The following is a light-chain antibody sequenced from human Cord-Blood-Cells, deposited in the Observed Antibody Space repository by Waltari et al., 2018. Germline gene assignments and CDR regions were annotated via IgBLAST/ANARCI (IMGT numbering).Light chain of an antibody. CDR2: DAS. V-gene: IGKV3-11*01. CDR1: QSVSSY. J-gene: IGKJ5*01. Sequence: EIVLTQSPATLSLSPGERATLSCRASQSVSSYLAWYQQKPGQAPRLLIYDASNRATGIPARVNGSGSGTDFTLTISSLEPEDFAVYYCQQRSNWPITFGQGTRLEIK. CDR3: QQRSNWPIT.